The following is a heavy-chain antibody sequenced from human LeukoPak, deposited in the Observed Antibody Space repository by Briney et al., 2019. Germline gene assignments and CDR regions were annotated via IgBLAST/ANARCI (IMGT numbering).Heavy chain of an antibody. V-gene: IGHV3-23*01. D-gene: IGHD4-23*01. CDR3: AKYDYGGNPNEYYFDY. CDR2: IGDNGDST. CDR1: GFTFSSYA. J-gene: IGHJ4*02. Sequence: GGSLRLSCAASGFTFSSYAMSWVRQAPGKGLEWVSTIGDNGDSTYYADSVKGRFTISRDNSKNTLYLQMNSLRAEDTAVYYYAKYDYGGNPNEYYFDYWGQGTLVTVSS.